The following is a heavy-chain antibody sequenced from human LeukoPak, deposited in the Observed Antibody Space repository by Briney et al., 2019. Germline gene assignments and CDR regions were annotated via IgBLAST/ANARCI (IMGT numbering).Heavy chain of an antibody. J-gene: IGHJ6*03. D-gene: IGHD3-10*01. V-gene: IGHV3-64*01. CDR1: GFNFSAYA. CDR2: VTNNGDTT. CDR3: ARGHPYNYGSNYMDV. Sequence: GGSLRLSCAASGFNFSAYAMHWVRQAPGKGLEYVSVVTNNGDTTYYANSVEGRFTISRDNSKNTLSLQMDSLRGEDMGVYYCARGHPYNYGSNYMDVWGTGTTVTVS.